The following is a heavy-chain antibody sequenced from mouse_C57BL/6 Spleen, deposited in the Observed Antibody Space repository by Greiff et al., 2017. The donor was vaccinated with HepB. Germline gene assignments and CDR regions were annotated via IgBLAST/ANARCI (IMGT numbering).Heavy chain of an antibody. J-gene: IGHJ4*01. CDR1: GFTFSSYA. V-gene: IGHV5-4*01. CDR3: ARDRGNDYAMDY. D-gene: IGHD2-1*01. CDR2: ISDGGSYT. Sequence: EVNVVESGGGLVKPGGSLKLSCAASGFTFSSYAMSWVRQTPEKRLEWVATISDGGSYTYYPDNVKGRFTISRDNAKNNLYLQMSHLKSEDTAMYYCARDRGNDYAMDYWGQGTSVTVSS.